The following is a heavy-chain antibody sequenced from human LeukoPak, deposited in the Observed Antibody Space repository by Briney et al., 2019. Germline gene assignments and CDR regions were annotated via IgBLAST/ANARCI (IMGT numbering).Heavy chain of an antibody. V-gene: IGHV3-64*01. CDR3: ARISILEGGLDX. J-gene: IGHJ4*02. CDR1: GFTFSSDV. Sequence: GGSLRLSCAASGFTFSSDVMHWVRQAPGKGLEYVSAITSNGDSTYYANSVKGRFTISRDNSKNTLYLQMGSLRTEDMALYYCARISILEGGLDXXGQGTLVTVS. CDR2: ITSNGDST. D-gene: IGHD2/OR15-2a*01.